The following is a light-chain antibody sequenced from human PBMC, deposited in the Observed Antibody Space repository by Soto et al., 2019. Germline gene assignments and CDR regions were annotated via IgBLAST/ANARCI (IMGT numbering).Light chain of an antibody. CDR3: QQYGDSPLT. V-gene: IGKV3-20*01. CDR2: DAS. J-gene: IGKJ4*01. CDR1: QSVSSN. Sequence: EIVMTQSPATLSVSPVERATLSCMAGQSVSSNLAWYQQKPGQAPRLLIYDASNRATGIPDRFSGSGSGTDFTLTISRLEPEDFAVYHCQQYGDSPLTFGGGTKGDI.